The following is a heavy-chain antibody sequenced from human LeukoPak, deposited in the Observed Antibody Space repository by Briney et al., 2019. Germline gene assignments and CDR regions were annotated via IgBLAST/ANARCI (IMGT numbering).Heavy chain of an antibody. Sequence: ASVKVSCKAFGYAFTSNYMHWVRQAPGQGPEWMGVISPSGGSTTYAQKFQGRVTITADKSTSTAYMELSSLRSEDTAVYYCARDHLGYCSGGSCPNWFDPWGQGTLVTVSS. J-gene: IGHJ5*02. CDR1: GYAFTSNY. CDR3: ARDHLGYCSGGSCPNWFDP. CDR2: ISPSGGST. V-gene: IGHV1-46*01. D-gene: IGHD2-15*01.